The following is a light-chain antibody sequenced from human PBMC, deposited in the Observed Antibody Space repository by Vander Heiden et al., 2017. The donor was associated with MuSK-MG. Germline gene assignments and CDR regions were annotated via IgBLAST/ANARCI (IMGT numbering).Light chain of an antibody. CDR3: AAWDDSRNGWV. V-gene: IGLV1-44*01. CDR1: SSNIGSNS. Sequence: HSVLTHPPSRSGPPGPRVTISFSGSSSNIGSNSVSWYQQIPGTAPKLLIYNNNQRPSGVPARFSASKSGTTASLAISGLQSEDEADYYCAAWDDSRNGWVFGGGTKLTVL. J-gene: IGLJ3*02. CDR2: NNN.